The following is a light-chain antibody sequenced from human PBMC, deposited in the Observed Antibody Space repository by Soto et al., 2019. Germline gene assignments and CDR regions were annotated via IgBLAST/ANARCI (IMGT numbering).Light chain of an antibody. V-gene: IGLV2-14*01. CDR3: RSYTSSSTYV. J-gene: IGLJ1*01. Sequence: QTSLAQPACVSGSRGQSITIACTGTSSDVGGYNYVSWYQQHPGKAPKLMIYEVSNRPSGVSNRFSGSKSGNTASLTISGLQAEDEADYYCRSYTSSSTYVFATGTKVTVL. CDR2: EVS. CDR1: SSDVGGYNY.